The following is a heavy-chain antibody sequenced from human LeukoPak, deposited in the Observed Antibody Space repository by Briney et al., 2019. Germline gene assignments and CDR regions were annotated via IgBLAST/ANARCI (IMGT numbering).Heavy chain of an antibody. CDR2: IYYSGST. V-gene: IGHV4-59*01. D-gene: IGHD6-13*01. J-gene: IGHJ4*02. CDR1: GGSISSYY. CDR3: ARAKSSSLSWPLFDY. Sequence: SETLSLTCTVSGGSISSYYWSWIRQPPGKGLEWIGYIYYSGSTNYNPSLKSRVTISVDTSKNQFSLKLSSVTAADTAVYYCARAKSSSLSWPLFDYWGRGTLVTVSS.